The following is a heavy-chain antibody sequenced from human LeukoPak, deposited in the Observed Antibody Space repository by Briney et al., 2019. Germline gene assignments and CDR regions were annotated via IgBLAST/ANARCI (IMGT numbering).Heavy chain of an antibody. J-gene: IGHJ5*02. V-gene: IGHV3-48*03. CDR3: ARGDPHADL. CDR1: GFDLNTYE. CDR2: ITISGHTK. Sequence: GGSLRLSSAASGFDLNTYEMNWVRQAPGKGLEWIADITISGHTKTPADSVKGRFTISRDNAGTSLYLQMNSLRVEDTGVYYCARGDPHADLWGQGTLVTVSS.